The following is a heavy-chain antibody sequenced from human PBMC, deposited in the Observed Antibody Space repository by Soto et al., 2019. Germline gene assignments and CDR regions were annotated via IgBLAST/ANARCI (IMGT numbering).Heavy chain of an antibody. CDR2: IYNDGTYA. V-gene: IGHV3-74*01. CDR3: TRGPRATSAGTSAH. CDR1: GFTVNMYW. D-gene: IGHD6-13*01. J-gene: IGHJ4*02. Sequence: GGSLRLSCAGSGFTVNMYWMHWVRQVRGKGPVWVARIYNDGTYADYADSVKGRFTISRDNAKDTLYLQMNDLRAEDSALYHCTRGPRATSAGTSAHWGQGTLVTSPQ.